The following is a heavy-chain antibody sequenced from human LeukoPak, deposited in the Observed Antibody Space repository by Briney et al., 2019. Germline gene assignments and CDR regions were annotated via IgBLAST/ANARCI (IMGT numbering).Heavy chain of an antibody. J-gene: IGHJ6*02. CDR3: ARSGPYCTNGVRPRSGMDV. V-gene: IGHV1-2*02. D-gene: IGHD2-8*01. CDR1: GYTFTGYY. Sequence: ASVKVSWKASGYTFTGYYMHWVRQAPGQGLEWMGWINPNSGGTNYAQKFQGRVTMTRDTSISTAYMELSRLRSDDTAVYYCARSGPYCTNGVRPRSGMDVWGQGTTVTVSS. CDR2: INPNSGGT.